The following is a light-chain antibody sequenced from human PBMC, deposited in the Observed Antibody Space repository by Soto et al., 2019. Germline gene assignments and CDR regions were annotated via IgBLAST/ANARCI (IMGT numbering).Light chain of an antibody. CDR1: SSNIGSNY. Sequence: QLVLTQPPSASGTPGQRVTISCSGSSSNIGSNYVYWYQQLPGTAPKLLIYRNNQRPSGVPDRFSGSKSGTSASLAISGLRSEDEADYYCEAWDDSLSGYVFGTGTKVTVL. CDR2: RNN. V-gene: IGLV1-47*01. J-gene: IGLJ1*01. CDR3: EAWDDSLSGYV.